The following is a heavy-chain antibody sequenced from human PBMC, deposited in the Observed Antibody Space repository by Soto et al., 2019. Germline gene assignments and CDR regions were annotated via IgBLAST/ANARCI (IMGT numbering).Heavy chain of an antibody. J-gene: IGHJ6*02. CDR1: GYTFTSYY. V-gene: IGHV1-46*01. D-gene: IGHD3-3*01. Sequence: EASVKVSCKASGYTFTSYYMHWVRQAPGQGLEWMGIINPSGGSTSYAQKFQGRVTMTRDTSTSTVYMELSSLRSKDTAVYYCAREVEREWLLSDGMDVWGQGNTVTVSS. CDR3: AREVEREWLLSDGMDV. CDR2: INPSGGST.